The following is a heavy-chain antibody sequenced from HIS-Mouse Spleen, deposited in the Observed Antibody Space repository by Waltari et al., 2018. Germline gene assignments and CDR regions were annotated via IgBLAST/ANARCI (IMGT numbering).Heavy chain of an antibody. CDR3: AREIPYSSSWYDWYFDL. Sequence: QLQLQESGPGLVKPSETLSLTCPVSGGSISSSSYYWGWIRPPPGKGLEWIGSIYYSGSTYYNPSLKSRVPISVDTSKNQFSLKLSSVTAADTAVYYCAREIPYSSSWYDWYFDLWGRGTLVTVSS. CDR2: IYYSGST. D-gene: IGHD6-13*01. CDR1: GGSISSSSYY. J-gene: IGHJ2*01. V-gene: IGHV4-39*07.